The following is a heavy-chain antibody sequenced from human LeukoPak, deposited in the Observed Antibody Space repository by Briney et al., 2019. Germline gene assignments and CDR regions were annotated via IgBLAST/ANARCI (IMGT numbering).Heavy chain of an antibody. J-gene: IGHJ4*02. D-gene: IGHD1-26*01. CDR2: IYSGGST. CDR1: GFTVSSNY. V-gene: IGHV3-53*01. Sequence: PGGSLRLSCAASGFTVSSNYMSWIRQAPGKGLEWVSVIYSGGSTYYADSVKGRFTISRDNSKNTLYLQMNSLRAEDTAVYYCARLPGSYYFDYWGQGTLVTVSS. CDR3: ARLPGSYYFDY.